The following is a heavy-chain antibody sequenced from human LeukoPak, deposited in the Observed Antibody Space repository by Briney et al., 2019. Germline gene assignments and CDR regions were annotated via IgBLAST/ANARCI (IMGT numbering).Heavy chain of an antibody. J-gene: IGHJ4*02. V-gene: IGHV3-30*02. CDR1: GFTFSDYD. CDR2: VRNDGSNK. CDR3: AKDSGQGLDY. Sequence: GGSLRLSCAASGFTFSDYDMHWVRQAPGKGLEWVAFVRNDGSNKYYADSMKGRFTISRDNSKNTLYLQMNSLRAEDTAVYYCAKDSGQGLDYWGQETLVTVSS.